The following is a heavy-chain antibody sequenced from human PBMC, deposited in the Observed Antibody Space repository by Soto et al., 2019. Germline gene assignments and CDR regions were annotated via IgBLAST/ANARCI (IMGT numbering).Heavy chain of an antibody. CDR2: ISGSGGST. CDR3: AKSPITDYGDYVPNFGY. Sequence: GGSLRLSCAASGFTFSSYAMSWVRQAPGKGLEWVSAISGSGGSTYYADSVKGRFTISRDNSKNTLYLQMNSLRAEDTAVYYCAKSPITDYGDYVPNFGYWGQGTLVTVSS. V-gene: IGHV3-23*01. CDR1: GFTFSSYA. D-gene: IGHD4-17*01. J-gene: IGHJ4*02.